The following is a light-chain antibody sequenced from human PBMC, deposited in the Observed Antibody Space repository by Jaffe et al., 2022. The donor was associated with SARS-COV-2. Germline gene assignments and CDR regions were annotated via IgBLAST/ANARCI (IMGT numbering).Light chain of an antibody. CDR3: QQYGSSPYT. Sequence: EIVLTQSPGTLSLSPGERATLSCRASQSVSSNYLAWYQQKPGQAPRLLIYGASSRATDIPDRFSGSGSGTDFTFTISRLEPEDFAVYFCQQYGSSPYTFGQGTKLEIK. CDR1: QSVSSNY. J-gene: IGKJ2*01. V-gene: IGKV3-20*01. CDR2: GAS.